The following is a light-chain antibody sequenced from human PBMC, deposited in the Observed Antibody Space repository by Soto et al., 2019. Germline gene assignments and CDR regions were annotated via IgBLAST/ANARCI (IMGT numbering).Light chain of an antibody. CDR2: WAS. CDR1: QSVLYSSNNKNC. CDR3: QQYLTTPT. J-gene: IGKJ4*01. V-gene: IGKV4-1*01. Sequence: DIVMTQSPDSLAVSLGERATINCKSSQSVLYSSNNKNCLVWYQHKPGQPPKMLIYWASTRGSGVPDRFSGSGSGTDVTLTISSLQAEDVAVYCCQQYLTTPTFGGGTKVEIK.